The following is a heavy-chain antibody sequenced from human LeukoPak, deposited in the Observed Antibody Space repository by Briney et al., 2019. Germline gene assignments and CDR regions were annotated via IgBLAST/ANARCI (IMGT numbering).Heavy chain of an antibody. CDR1: GFTFSSYS. CDR2: ISYSSGTI. V-gene: IGHV3-48*04. D-gene: IGHD3-10*01. Sequence: GGSLRLSCAASGFTFSSYSMNWVRQAPGKGLECVSYISYSSGTIYYADSVKGRFTISRDNAKNSLYLQMNSLRADDTAVYYCANRGSVARFDYWGQGTLVTVSS. CDR3: ANRGSVARFDY. J-gene: IGHJ4*02.